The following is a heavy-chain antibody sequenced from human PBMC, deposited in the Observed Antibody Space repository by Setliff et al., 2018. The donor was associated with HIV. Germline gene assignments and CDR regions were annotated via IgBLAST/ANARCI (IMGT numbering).Heavy chain of an antibody. D-gene: IGHD2-2*01. CDR2: VNPEDGET. CDR1: GYFFSEFY. CDR3: ARDMEDFGVLPSAPFDP. J-gene: IGHJ5*02. V-gene: IGHV1-69-2*01. Sequence: ASVKVSCKTSGYFFSEFYIHWVQQAPGKGLEWMGRVNPEDGETIYAEKFQGRVTITADTSTDTAYMELSSLRFDDTAVYYCARDMEDFGVLPSAPFDPWGRGTLVTVSS.